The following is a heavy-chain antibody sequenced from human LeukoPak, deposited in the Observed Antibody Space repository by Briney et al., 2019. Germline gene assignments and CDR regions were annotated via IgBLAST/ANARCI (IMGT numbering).Heavy chain of an antibody. Sequence: PGGSLRLSCGASGFTFSDYSMNWVRQAPGKGLEWISYVGISSGNTKYAASVKGRFTISGDSAKNSVFLQMNNLRVEDTAVYYCARDHRYAFDNWGQGTLVTDSS. CDR3: ARDHRYAFDN. CDR1: GFTFSDYS. D-gene: IGHD5-12*01. CDR2: VGISSGNT. J-gene: IGHJ4*02. V-gene: IGHV3-48*04.